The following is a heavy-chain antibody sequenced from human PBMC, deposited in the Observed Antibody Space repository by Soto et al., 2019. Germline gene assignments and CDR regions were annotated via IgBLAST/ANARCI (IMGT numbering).Heavy chain of an antibody. D-gene: IGHD6-13*01. CDR3: ARASIAAAGPYYYYYGMDV. V-gene: IGHV1-2*04. CDR1: GYTFTGYY. J-gene: IGHJ6*02. CDR2: INPNSGGT. Sequence: ASVKVSCKASGYTFTGYYMHWVRQAPGQGLGWMGWINPNSGGTNYAQKFQGWVTMTRDTSISTAYMELSRLRSDDTAVYYCARASIAAAGPYYYYYGMDVWGQGTTVTVS.